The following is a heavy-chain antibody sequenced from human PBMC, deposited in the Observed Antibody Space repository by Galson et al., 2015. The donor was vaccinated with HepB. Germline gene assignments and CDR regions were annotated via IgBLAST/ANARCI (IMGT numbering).Heavy chain of an antibody. Sequence: SVKVSCKASGYTFSSYSITWVRQAPGQGLEWMGWISAYNRNTNYAQKLQGRVTMSTDTPTSTAYMELRSLRSDDTAVYYCARVVRAGAAYFDYWGQGTLVTVSS. CDR3: ARVVRAGAAYFDY. CDR2: ISAYNRNT. D-gene: IGHD4-23*01. J-gene: IGHJ4*02. V-gene: IGHV1-18*01. CDR1: GYTFSSYS.